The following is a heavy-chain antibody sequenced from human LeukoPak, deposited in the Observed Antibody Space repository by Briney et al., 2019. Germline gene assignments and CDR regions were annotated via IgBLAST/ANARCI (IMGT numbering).Heavy chain of an antibody. Sequence: GASVKVSCKASGYTFTSYGISWVRQAPGQGLEWMGWISAYNGNTNYAQKLQGRVTMTTDTSTGTAYMELRSLRSDDTAVYYCARDPPTSLAPTIFGVVIMKVAYYGMDVWGQGTTVTVSS. V-gene: IGHV1-18*01. CDR2: ISAYNGNT. CDR1: GYTFTSYG. J-gene: IGHJ6*02. D-gene: IGHD3-3*01. CDR3: ARDPPTSLAPTIFGVVIMKVAYYGMDV.